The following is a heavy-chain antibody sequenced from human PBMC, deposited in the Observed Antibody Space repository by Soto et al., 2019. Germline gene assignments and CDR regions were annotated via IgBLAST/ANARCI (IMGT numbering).Heavy chain of an antibody. J-gene: IGHJ4*02. Sequence: QVQLVESGGGVAQPGRSLRVSCAGSGFTFSRYSIQWVRHPPGKGLEWVAVVSSDGTEEYYAESVKGRFTLSRDNSRNTVYLQMDSRRAEDMAVYYCVREISFSVFDYWGQGTLVAVSS. CDR3: VREISFSVFDY. CDR1: GFTFSRYS. V-gene: IGHV3-30-3*01. CDR2: VSSDGTEE.